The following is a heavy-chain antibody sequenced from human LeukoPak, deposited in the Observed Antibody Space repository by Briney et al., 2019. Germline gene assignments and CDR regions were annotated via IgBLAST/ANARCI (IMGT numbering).Heavy chain of an antibody. CDR1: GFTFNSYS. Sequence: GGSLRLSCAASGFTFNSYSISWVRQAPGKGLEWVSYISGSSVTIYYADSVKGRFTISRDNAKNSLYLQMNSLRAEDTAVYYCARDGDPEGEAFDIWGQGTMVTVS. V-gene: IGHV3-48*04. J-gene: IGHJ3*02. CDR2: ISGSSVTI. CDR3: ARDGDPEGEAFDI. D-gene: IGHD7-27*01.